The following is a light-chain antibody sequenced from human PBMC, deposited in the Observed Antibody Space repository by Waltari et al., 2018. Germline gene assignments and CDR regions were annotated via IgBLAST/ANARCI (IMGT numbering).Light chain of an antibody. J-gene: IGKJ2*01. CDR2: RAS. V-gene: IGKV1-5*03. CDR1: PSISTW. CDR3: QQYDSLPYS. Sequence: DIQMTQSPSILSASVGDRVTITCRASPSISTWLAWYQQKPGKAPKLIIYRASSPQTGVPSRFSGSGSETEFTLSISSLQPDDFATYYCQQYDSLPYSFGPGTNLEIK.